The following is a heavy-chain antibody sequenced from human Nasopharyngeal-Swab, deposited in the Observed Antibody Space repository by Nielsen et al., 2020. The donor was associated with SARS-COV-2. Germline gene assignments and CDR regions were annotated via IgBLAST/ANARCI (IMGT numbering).Heavy chain of an antibody. CDR2: ISWNSGII. V-gene: IGHV3-9*01. D-gene: IGHD6-13*01. CDR3: AKSAAAVGTSYFDY. CDR1: GFTFDDFA. Sequence: GGSLRLSCAASGFTFDDFAMHWVRQPPGKGLEWVSGISWNSGIINYADSVKGRFTVSRDNAKNSLYLQMNSLRAEDTALYYCAKSAAAVGTSYFDYWGQGTLVTVSS. J-gene: IGHJ4*02.